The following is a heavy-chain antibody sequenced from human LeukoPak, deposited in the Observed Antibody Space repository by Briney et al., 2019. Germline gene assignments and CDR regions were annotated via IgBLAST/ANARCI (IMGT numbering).Heavy chain of an antibody. CDR3: ARTVAALRYGMDV. Sequence: GGSLRLSCAASGFTFSSYEMHWVRQATGKGLEWVSAIGTAGDTYYPGSVKGRFTISRENAKNSLYLQMNSLRAGDTAVYYCARTVAALRYGMDVWGQGATVTVSS. CDR1: GFTFSSYE. V-gene: IGHV3-13*01. CDR2: IGTAGDT. J-gene: IGHJ6*02. D-gene: IGHD6-13*01.